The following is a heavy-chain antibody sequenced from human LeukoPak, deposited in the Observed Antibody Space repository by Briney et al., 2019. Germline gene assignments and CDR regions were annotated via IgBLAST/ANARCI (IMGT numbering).Heavy chain of an antibody. J-gene: IGHJ6*03. V-gene: IGHV4-39*07. CDR1: GVSISSSSYY. Sequence: SETLSLTCTVSGVSISSSSYYWGWIRQPPGKGLEWIGSIYHSGSTYYNPSLKSRVTISVDTSKNQFSLKLSSVTAADTAVYYCARDPGAQQLTIVGYMDVWGKGTTVTVSS. CDR3: ARDPGAQQLTIVGYMDV. D-gene: IGHD6-13*01. CDR2: IYHSGST.